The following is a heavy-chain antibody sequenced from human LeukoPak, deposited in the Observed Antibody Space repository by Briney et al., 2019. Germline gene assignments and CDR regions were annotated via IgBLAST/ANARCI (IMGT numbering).Heavy chain of an antibody. Sequence: GGSLRLSCAASGFTFSSYSMNWVRQAPGKGLEWVSSISSGSNYIYYADSLKGRFTISRDNAKNSLYLQMNSLRAEDTAVYYCARDPYTSYFDYWGQGTLVTVSS. CDR1: GFTFSSYS. V-gene: IGHV3-21*01. D-gene: IGHD2-2*02. CDR2: ISSGSNYI. CDR3: ARDPYTSYFDY. J-gene: IGHJ4*03.